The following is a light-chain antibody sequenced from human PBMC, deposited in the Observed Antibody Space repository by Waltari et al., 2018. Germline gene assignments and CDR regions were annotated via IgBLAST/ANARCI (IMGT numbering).Light chain of an antibody. Sequence: EIVLLQSPSTLSLSPGARATLACRATQIMSSSYIAWYQQKPGQAPRLLIYGASSRAAGIPDRFSGSGSRTDFTLTISRLEPEDFAVYYCQQYHAFGPGTKVDLK. V-gene: IGKV3-20*01. J-gene: IGKJ3*01. CDR1: QIMSSSY. CDR2: GAS. CDR3: QQYHA.